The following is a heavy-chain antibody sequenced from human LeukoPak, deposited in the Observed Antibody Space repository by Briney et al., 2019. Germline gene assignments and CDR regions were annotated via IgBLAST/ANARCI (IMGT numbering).Heavy chain of an antibody. J-gene: IGHJ4*02. CDR2: ISAYNGNT. CDR3: ARDSTWIQLWFFDY. CDR1: GYTFTSYG. Sequence: ASVKVSCKASGYTFTSYGISWVRHAPGQGLEWMGWISAYNGNTNYAQKLQGRVTMTTDTSTSTAYMELRSLRSDDTAVYYCARDSTWIQLWFFDYWGQGTLVTVSS. D-gene: IGHD5-18*01. V-gene: IGHV1-18*01.